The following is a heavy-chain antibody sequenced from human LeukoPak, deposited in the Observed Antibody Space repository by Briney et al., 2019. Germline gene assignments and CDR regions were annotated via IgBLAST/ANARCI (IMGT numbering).Heavy chain of an antibody. CDR3: ARGRDTYYYGSGSYYMDY. V-gene: IGHV1-2*02. CDR2: INPNSGGT. D-gene: IGHD3-10*01. J-gene: IGHJ4*02. CDR1: GYTFTGYY. Sequence: ASVKVSCKSSGYTFTGYYMHWVRQAPGQGLEWMGWINPNSGGTNYAQKFQGRVTMTRDTSISTAYMELSRLRSDDTAVYYCARGRDTYYYGSGSYYMDYWGQGTLVTVSS.